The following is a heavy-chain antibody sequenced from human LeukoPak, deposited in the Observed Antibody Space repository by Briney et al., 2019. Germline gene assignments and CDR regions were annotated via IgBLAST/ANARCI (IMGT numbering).Heavy chain of an antibody. Sequence: ASVKVSCKASGYTFTGYYMHWVRQAPGQGLEWMGWINPNSGGTNYAQKFQGRVTMTRDTSISTAYMELSSLRSEDTAVYYCASFRGYCSGGSCYGSPSQAFDIWGQGTMVTVSS. J-gene: IGHJ3*02. D-gene: IGHD2-15*01. CDR3: ASFRGYCSGGSCYGSPSQAFDI. CDR2: INPNSGGT. V-gene: IGHV1-2*02. CDR1: GYTFTGYY.